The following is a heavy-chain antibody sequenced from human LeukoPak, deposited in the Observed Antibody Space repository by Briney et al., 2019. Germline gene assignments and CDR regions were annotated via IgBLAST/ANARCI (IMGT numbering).Heavy chain of an antibody. J-gene: IGHJ5*02. V-gene: IGHV4-59*01. D-gene: IGHD3-3*01. CDR3: ARVEQYYDFWSGYYTNWFDP. CDR1: GGSISSYY. CDR2: IYYSGST. Sequence: SETLSLTCTVSGGSISSYYWSWIRQPPGKGLEWIGYIYYSGSTNYNPSLKSRVTISVDTSKNQFSLKLSSVTAADTAVYYCARVEQYYDFWSGYYTNWFDPWGQGTLVTVSS.